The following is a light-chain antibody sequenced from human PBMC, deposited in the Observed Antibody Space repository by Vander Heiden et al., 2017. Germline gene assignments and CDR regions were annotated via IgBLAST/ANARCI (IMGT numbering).Light chain of an antibody. CDR2: EVN. CDR3: SSFTSSSIYVV. V-gene: IGLV2-14*01. Sequence: QSALTQPASVSGSPGQSITISCTGTRSDVGGYNYVSWYQQHPGKAPKLMISEVNNRPSGISDRFSGSKSGNTASLTISGLQAEDEGDYYCSSFTSSSIYVVFGGGTKLTVL. J-gene: IGLJ2*01. CDR1: RSDVGGYNY.